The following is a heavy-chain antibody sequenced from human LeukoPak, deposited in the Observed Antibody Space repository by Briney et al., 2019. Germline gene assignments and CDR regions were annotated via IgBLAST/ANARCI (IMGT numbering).Heavy chain of an antibody. Sequence: ASVKVSCKASGGTFSSYAISWVRQAPGQGLEWMAWISGYNGNTNYEQKYQGRVTLTTDTSTSTAYMELRSLRSDDTAVYYCASGREGYNPSDYWGQGTLVTVSS. CDR3: ASGREGYNPSDY. J-gene: IGHJ4*02. V-gene: IGHV1-18*01. D-gene: IGHD5-24*01. CDR1: GGTFSSYA. CDR2: ISGYNGNT.